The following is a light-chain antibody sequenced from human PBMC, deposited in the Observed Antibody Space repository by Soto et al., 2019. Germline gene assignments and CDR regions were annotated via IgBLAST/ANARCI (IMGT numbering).Light chain of an antibody. J-gene: IGKJ1*01. Sequence: DIVMTQSPATLSVAPGEGVTFSCRASQGVSRKLAWYRHKPGQAPRLLISGASTGATGIPARFSGSGSGTDFTLTISSLQFEDFAVYYCQQYNNWPRTFGQGTKVDIK. CDR2: GAS. CDR1: QGVSRK. V-gene: IGKV3-15*01. CDR3: QQYNNWPRT.